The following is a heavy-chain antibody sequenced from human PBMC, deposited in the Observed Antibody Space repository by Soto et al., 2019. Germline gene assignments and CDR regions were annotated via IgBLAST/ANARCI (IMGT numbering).Heavy chain of an antibody. D-gene: IGHD6-19*01. CDR3: AKDRAYSSGPNDY. CDR1: GFTFSSYA. J-gene: IGHJ4*02. Sequence: EVQLLESGGGLVQPGGSLRLSCAASGFTFSSYAMSWVRQAPGKGLEWVSAISGSGGSTYYADSVKGRFTISRDNSKNTLNLQMNSLRAEDTAVYYCAKDRAYSSGPNDYWGQGTLVTVSS. V-gene: IGHV3-23*01. CDR2: ISGSGGST.